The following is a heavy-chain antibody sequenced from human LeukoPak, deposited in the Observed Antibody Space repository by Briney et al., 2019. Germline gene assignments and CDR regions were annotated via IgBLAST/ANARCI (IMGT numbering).Heavy chain of an antibody. CDR3: AIVGCSSTSCYSYYYYYYMDV. CDR2: IIPIFGTA. CDR1: GGTFSSYA. V-gene: IGHV1-69*13. D-gene: IGHD2-2*01. J-gene: IGHJ6*03. Sequence: SVKVSCKASGGTFSSYAISWVRQSPGQGLEWMGGIIPIFGTANYAQKFQGRVTITADESTSTAYMELSSLRSEDTAVYYCAIVGCSSTSCYSYYYYYYMDVWGKGTTVTVSS.